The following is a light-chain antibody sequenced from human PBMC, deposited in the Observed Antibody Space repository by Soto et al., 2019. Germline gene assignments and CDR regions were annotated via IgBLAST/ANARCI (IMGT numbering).Light chain of an antibody. J-gene: IGLJ2*01. CDR2: EVS. CDR1: SSDVGGYNY. Sequence: QSALTQPASVSGSPGQSITISCTGTSSDVGGYNYVSWYQQHPDKAPKLMIYEVSNRPSGVSNRFSGSKSGNTASLTISGLQAEDEADYYCQSYDSSLSGVLFGGGTKVTVL. V-gene: IGLV2-14*01. CDR3: QSYDSSLSGVL.